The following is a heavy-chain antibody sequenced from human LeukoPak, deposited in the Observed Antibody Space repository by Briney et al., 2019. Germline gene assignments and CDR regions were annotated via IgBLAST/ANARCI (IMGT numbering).Heavy chain of an antibody. CDR2: IYYSGST. Sequence: SETLSLTCTVSGGSISSGGYYWSWIRQHPGKGLEWIGYIYYSGSTYYNPSLKSRVTISVDTSKNQFSLKLSSVTAADTAVYYCARLFLAKRYCSSTSCYPLKPVTTGYYYMDVWGKGTTVTVSS. V-gene: IGHV4-31*03. J-gene: IGHJ6*03. CDR1: GGSISSGGYY. CDR3: ARLFLAKRYCSSTSCYPLKPVTTGYYYMDV. D-gene: IGHD2-2*01.